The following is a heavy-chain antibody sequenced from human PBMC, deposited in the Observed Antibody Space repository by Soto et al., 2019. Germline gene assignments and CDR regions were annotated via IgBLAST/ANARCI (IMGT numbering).Heavy chain of an antibody. Sequence: GGSLRLSCAASGFTFTSYAMSWVRQAPGKGLEWVSALSGSGASTYYADSVKGRFTISRDNSKNTLYLQMNSLRAEDTAVYYCAKDPKIQPWSTGDYLGQGTLVTVSS. D-gene: IGHD5-18*01. CDR1: GFTFTSYA. CDR2: LSGSGAST. V-gene: IGHV3-23*01. CDR3: AKDPKIQPWSTGDY. J-gene: IGHJ4*02.